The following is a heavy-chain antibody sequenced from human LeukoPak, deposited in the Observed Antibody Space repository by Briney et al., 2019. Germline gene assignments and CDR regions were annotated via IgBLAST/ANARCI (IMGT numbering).Heavy chain of an antibody. D-gene: IGHD2-8*02. Sequence: GGSLRLSCAASGFTFSTFAMIWVRQPPGKGLEWVSSIFPSGGEVHYADSVRGRFTISRDNSKSTLSLQMNSLRAEDTAIYYCATYRQVLLPFESWGQGTLVTVSS. CDR2: IFPSGGEV. CDR1: GFTFSTFA. V-gene: IGHV3-23*01. J-gene: IGHJ4*02. CDR3: ATYRQVLLPFES.